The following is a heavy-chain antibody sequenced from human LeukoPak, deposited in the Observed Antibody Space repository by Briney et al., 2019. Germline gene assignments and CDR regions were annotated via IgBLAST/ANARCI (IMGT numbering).Heavy chain of an antibody. CDR3: AHFKGGSFDF. V-gene: IGHV4-39*01. CDR1: GGSISSSSYY. CDR2: IYYSGST. D-gene: IGHD1-26*01. Sequence: PSETLSLTCTVSGGSISSSSYYRVWIRQPPGKGLEWIGTIYYSGSTYYNPSLKSRVTISVDTSKNQFSLKLTSVTAADTAVYYFAHFKGGSFDFWGQGTMVTVSS. J-gene: IGHJ3*01.